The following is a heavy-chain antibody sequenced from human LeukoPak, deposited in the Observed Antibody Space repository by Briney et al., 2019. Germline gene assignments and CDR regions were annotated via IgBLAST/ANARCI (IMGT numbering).Heavy chain of an antibody. D-gene: IGHD3-10*01. V-gene: IGHV4-59*01. CDR1: GGSITSYY. Sequence: SEPLSLTCPVSGGSITSYYWSWIRQPPGKGLEWIGYIYYSGSTNYNPSLQSRVTISVDTSKNQFSLKLSSVTAADTAVYYCARVGYYYGSWRGGSYFDYWGQGALVTVSS. CDR3: ARVGYYYGSWRGGSYFDY. J-gene: IGHJ4*02. CDR2: IYYSGST.